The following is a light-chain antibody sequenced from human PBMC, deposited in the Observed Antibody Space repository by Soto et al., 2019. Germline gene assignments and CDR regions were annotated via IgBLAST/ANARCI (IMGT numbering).Light chain of an antibody. Sequence: EIVLTQSPATLSLSPGERATLSCRASQSVSSYLAWYQQKPGQAPRLLIYDASNRATGIQARFSGSGSGPDFTLTISSLEPEDFAVYYCQQRSNWPPNTFGQGTRLEIK. CDR2: DAS. V-gene: IGKV3-11*01. CDR3: QQRSNWPPNT. J-gene: IGKJ5*01. CDR1: QSVSSY.